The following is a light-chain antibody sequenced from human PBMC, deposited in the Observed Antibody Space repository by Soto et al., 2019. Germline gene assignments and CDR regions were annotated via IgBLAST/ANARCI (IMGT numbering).Light chain of an antibody. CDR1: NSNLGAGYD. J-gene: IGLJ3*02. Sequence: QLVLTQPPSVSGAPGQRVTISCTGNNSNLGAGYDVHWYQQLPGAAPKLVVFGNRNRPSGVPERFSGSKSGTSASLAITGLQAEDEADYYCQAYDYSLTAFVFGGGTKVTVL. CDR3: QAYDYSLTAFV. CDR2: GNR. V-gene: IGLV1-40*01.